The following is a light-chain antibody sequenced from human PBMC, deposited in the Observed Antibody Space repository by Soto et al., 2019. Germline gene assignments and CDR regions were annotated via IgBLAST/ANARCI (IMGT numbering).Light chain of an antibody. Sequence: QSALTQPASVSGSPGQSITISCTGTSSDVGGYNYVSWFQQHPGKAPKLKIYEVSNRPSGVSNRFSGSKSGYTASLTISELQAEDEADYYCTSFTSSSTWVSGGGTQLTVL. CDR2: EVS. J-gene: IGLJ3*02. V-gene: IGLV2-14*03. CDR3: TSFTSSSTWV. CDR1: SSDVGGYNY.